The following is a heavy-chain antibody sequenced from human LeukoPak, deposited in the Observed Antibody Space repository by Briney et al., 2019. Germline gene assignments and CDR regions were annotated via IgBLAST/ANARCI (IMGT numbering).Heavy chain of an antibody. Sequence: ASVKVSRKASGYTFTSYDINWVRQATGQGLEWMGWMNPNSGNTGYAQKFQGRVTMTRNTSISTAYMELSSLRSEDTAVYYCARGACSGGSCYSSGDWFDPWGQGTLVTVSS. CDR2: MNPNSGNT. D-gene: IGHD2-15*01. CDR1: GYTFTSYD. CDR3: ARGACSGGSCYSSGDWFDP. J-gene: IGHJ5*02. V-gene: IGHV1-8*01.